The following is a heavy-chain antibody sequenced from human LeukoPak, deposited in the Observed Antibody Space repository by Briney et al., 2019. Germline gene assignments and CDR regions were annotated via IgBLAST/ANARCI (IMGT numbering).Heavy chain of an antibody. Sequence: GGSLRLSCAASGFTFSSYSMNWVRQAPGKGLEWVSFISSSSSYIYYADSVKGRFTISRDNAKNSLYLQMNSLRAEDTAVYYCARDGLGPRSKYYYDSSGYYEDAFDIWGQGTTVTVSS. CDR2: ISSSSSYI. CDR1: GFTFSSYS. J-gene: IGHJ3*02. D-gene: IGHD3-22*01. CDR3: ARDGLGPRSKYYYDSSGYYEDAFDI. V-gene: IGHV3-21*01.